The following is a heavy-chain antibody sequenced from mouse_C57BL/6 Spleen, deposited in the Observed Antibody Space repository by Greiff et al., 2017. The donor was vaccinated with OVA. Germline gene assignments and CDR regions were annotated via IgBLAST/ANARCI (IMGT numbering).Heavy chain of an antibody. D-gene: IGHD2-4*01. Sequence: QVHVKQPGAELVKPGASVKLSCKASGYTFTSYWMHWVKQRPGQGLEWIGMIHPNSGSTNYNEKFKSKATLTVDKSSSTAYMQLSSLTSEDSAVYYCARDYPDFDYWGQGTTLTVSS. V-gene: IGHV1-64*01. J-gene: IGHJ2*01. CDR1: GYTFTSYW. CDR3: ARDYPDFDY. CDR2: IHPNSGST.